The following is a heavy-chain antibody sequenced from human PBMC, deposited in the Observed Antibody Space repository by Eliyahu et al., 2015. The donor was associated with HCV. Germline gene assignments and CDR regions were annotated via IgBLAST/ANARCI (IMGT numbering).Heavy chain of an antibody. CDR3: AKRAGPSVYYYYMDA. CDR2: ISGSGEST. J-gene: IGHJ6*03. V-gene: IGHV3-23*01. CDR1: GFTFXXYG. Sequence: EVQLLESGGGLVQPGGSLRLSCAASGFTFXXYGMXWVRQAPGEGVGWVSGISGSGESTYYADSVKGRFTISRDNSKNTLYLQMNSLRAEDTAVYYCAKRAGPSVYYYYMDAWGRGTTVTVSS.